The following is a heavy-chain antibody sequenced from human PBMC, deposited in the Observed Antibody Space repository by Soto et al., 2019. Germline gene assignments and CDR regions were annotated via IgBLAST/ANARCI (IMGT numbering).Heavy chain of an antibody. V-gene: IGHV3-64D*06. J-gene: IGHJ4*02. D-gene: IGHD2-15*01. CDR2: VSTSGRST. CDR3: VKQAHGLDGVAFDY. CDR1: GFIFSEST. Sequence: GGSLRVSCSASGFIFSESTIYWVRQVPGKGLEAISAVSTSGRSTYYADSVKDRFTISRDISKNTLFLQMGSLRPEDTAIYYCVKQAHGLDGVAFDYWGQGTQVTVSS.